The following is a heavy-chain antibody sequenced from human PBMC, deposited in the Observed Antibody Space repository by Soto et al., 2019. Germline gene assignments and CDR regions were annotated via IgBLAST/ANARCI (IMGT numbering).Heavy chain of an antibody. D-gene: IGHD3-10*01. J-gene: IGHJ6*04. V-gene: IGHV4-34*01. CDR3: GRTHVEGTWFGDQRGNYYYVMDV. CDR1: GGSFSGYY. Sequence: PSETLSLTCAVYGGSFSGYYWSWIRQPPGKGLEWIGEINHSGSTNYNPSLKSRVTISVDTSKNQFSLKLSSVTAADTAVYYCGRTHVEGTWFGDQRGNYYYVMDVGAKGTRFTVSS. CDR2: INHSGST.